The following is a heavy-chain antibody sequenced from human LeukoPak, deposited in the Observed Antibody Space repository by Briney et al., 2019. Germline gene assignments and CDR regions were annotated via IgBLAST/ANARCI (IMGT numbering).Heavy chain of an antibody. Sequence: GGSLRLSCAASGFTFSGYGMHWVRQAPGKGLEWVAVISYDGSNKCHADSVKGRFTISRDNSKNTLYLQMNSLRAEDTAVYYCAKGGASGWLFDYWGQGTLVTVSS. V-gene: IGHV3-30*18. D-gene: IGHD6-19*01. J-gene: IGHJ4*02. CDR2: ISYDGSNK. CDR3: AKGGASGWLFDY. CDR1: GFTFSGYG.